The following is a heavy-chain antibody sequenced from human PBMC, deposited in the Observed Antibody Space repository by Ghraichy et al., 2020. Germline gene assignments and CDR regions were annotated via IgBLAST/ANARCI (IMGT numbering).Heavy chain of an antibody. V-gene: IGHV4-59*11. Sequence: EALNISCTVSGDSITNHYWSWVRQPPGKGLEWIGFIYYRGSTSSNPSLKNRVTISVDTSKREIYLRLNSVTAADTAVYYCAREKWLSPNAFDLWGQGTLVTVSS. CDR1: GDSITNHY. CDR2: IYYRGST. D-gene: IGHD6-19*01. CDR3: AREKWLSPNAFDL. J-gene: IGHJ3*01.